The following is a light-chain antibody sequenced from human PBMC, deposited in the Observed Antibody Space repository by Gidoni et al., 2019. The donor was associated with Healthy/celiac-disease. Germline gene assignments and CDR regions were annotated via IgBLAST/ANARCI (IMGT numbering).Light chain of an antibody. Sequence: AIRMTQSPSSFSASTGDRVTITCRASQGISSYLAWYQQKPGKAPKLLIDAASTLQSGVPSRFSGSGSGTDFTLTISCLQSEDFATYYCQQYYSYPFTFGPGTKVDIK. J-gene: IGKJ3*01. CDR1: QGISSY. CDR3: QQYYSYPFT. CDR2: AAS. V-gene: IGKV1-8*01.